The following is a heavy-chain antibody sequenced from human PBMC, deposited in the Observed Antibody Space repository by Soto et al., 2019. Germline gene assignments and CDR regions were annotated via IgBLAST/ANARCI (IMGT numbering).Heavy chain of an antibody. J-gene: IGHJ4*02. V-gene: IGHV4-30-4*01. D-gene: IGHD3-22*01. CDR3: ATYYDSSGPTFDY. CDR1: GGSISSGDHY. Sequence: SETLSLTCTVSGGSISSGDHYWSWVRQPPGKGLEWIGYIYYSGTTYYSPSLKSRLTISIDTSRTRFSLKLSSVTAADTAVYYCATYYDSSGPTFDYWGQGTLVTVSS. CDR2: IYYSGTT.